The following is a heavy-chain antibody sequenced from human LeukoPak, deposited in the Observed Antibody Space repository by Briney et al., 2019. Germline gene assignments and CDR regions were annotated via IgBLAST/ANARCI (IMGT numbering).Heavy chain of an antibody. D-gene: IGHD3-16*01. CDR1: GFTFNIYA. J-gene: IGHJ4*02. V-gene: IGHV3-23*01. CDR2: ISGSGGST. Sequence: PGGSLRLSCVASGFTFNIYAMIWVRQAPGKGLEWVSAISGSGGSTYYADSVKGRFTISRDNSKNTLYLQMNSLRAEDTAVYYCAKDIPLGDYWGQGTLVTVSS. CDR3: AKDIPLGDY.